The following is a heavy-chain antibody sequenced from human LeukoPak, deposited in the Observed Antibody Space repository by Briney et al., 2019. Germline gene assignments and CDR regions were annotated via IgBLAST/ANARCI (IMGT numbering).Heavy chain of an antibody. CDR2: INPDSGDT. Sequence: AASLKVSCKPSGYTFTGHYIHWMRQAPGQGLEWMGWINPDSGDTSYAQKFQGRVTMTRDTSISTVYVELSRLRSDDTAVYYCARSDSYTWFDPWGQGTLVTVSS. CDR3: ARSDSYTWFDP. CDR1: GYTFTGHY. D-gene: IGHD2-15*01. J-gene: IGHJ5*02. V-gene: IGHV1-2*02.